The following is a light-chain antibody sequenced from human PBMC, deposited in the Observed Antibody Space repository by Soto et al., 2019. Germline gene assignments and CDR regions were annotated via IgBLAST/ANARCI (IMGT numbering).Light chain of an antibody. J-gene: IGKJ4*01. Sequence: DIVLTQSPGTLSLSPGERATLSCRASQSVTSTYLAWYKHKPGQPPRLLIFGASSRATGVPDRFSGSGSGTDFTLTISSLQSEDFGIYYCQQYNNWPRATFGGGTRVEIK. CDR1: QSVTSTY. V-gene: IGKV3-20*01. CDR2: GAS. CDR3: QQYNNWPRAT.